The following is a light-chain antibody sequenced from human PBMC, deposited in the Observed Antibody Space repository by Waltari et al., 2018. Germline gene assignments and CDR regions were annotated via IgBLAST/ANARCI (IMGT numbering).Light chain of an antibody. CDR1: QSISTY. J-gene: IGKJ4*01. V-gene: IGKV1-39*01. CDR2: AAS. Sequence: DIQMTQSPSSLSASVGDRVTMTFRASQSISTYLNWYQQKPGKAPKLLIYAASSLQSGVTSRFSGSGSGTDFTLTISSLQPEDFATYYCQQSNSILALTFGGGTKVEIK. CDR3: QQSNSILALT.